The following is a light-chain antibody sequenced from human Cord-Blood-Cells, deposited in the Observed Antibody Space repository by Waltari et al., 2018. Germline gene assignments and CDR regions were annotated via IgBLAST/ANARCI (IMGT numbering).Light chain of an antibody. Sequence: QSALTQPASVSGSPGQSITIACTRTISDVGGYHYVSWYQQHPGKAPKLMIYEVSNRPSGVSNRFSGSKSGNTASLTISGLQAEDEADYYCSSYTSXSTLVFGGGTKLTVL. CDR2: EVS. J-gene: IGLJ2*01. CDR3: SSYTSXSTLV. V-gene: IGLV2-14*01. CDR1: ISDVGGYHY.